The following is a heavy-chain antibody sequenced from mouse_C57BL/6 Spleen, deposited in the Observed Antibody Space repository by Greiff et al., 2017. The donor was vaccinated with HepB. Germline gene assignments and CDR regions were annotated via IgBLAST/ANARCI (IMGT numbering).Heavy chain of an antibody. D-gene: IGHD1-1*01. CDR3: TPLLLPYAMDY. Sequence: EVKVEESGGGLVQPGGSMKLSCVASGFTFSNYWMNWVRQSPEKGLEWVAQIRLKSDNNATHYAESVKGRFTISRDDSKSSVYLQMNNLRAEDTGIYDCTPLLLPYAMDYWGQGTSVTVSS. J-gene: IGHJ4*01. CDR1: GFTFSNYW. CDR2: IRLKSDNNAT. V-gene: IGHV6-3*01.